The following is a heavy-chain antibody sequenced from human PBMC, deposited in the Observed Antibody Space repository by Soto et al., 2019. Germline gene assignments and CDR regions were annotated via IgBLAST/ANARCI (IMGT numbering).Heavy chain of an antibody. CDR3: ARQRRYYYDSSGYPDY. Sequence: SETLSLTCTVSGGSISSSSYYWGWIRQPPGKGLEWIGSIYYTGSTYYNPSLKSRVTISVDTSKNQFSLKLSSVTAADTAVYYCARQRRYYYDSSGYPDYWGPATLVTVSS. CDR2: IYYTGST. CDR1: GGSISSSSYY. J-gene: IGHJ4*02. D-gene: IGHD3-22*01. V-gene: IGHV4-39*01.